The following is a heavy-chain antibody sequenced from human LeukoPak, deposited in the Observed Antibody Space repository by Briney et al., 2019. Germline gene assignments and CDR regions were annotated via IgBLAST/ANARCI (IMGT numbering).Heavy chain of an antibody. CDR3: ARVYCSGGSCYSGQYYYYDMDV. J-gene: IGHJ6*02. CDR2: IYPGDSDT. V-gene: IGHV5-51*01. D-gene: IGHD2-15*01. Sequence: GESLKISCKGSGYRFTSCWIGWVRQMPGKGLEWMGIIYPGDSDTRYSPSFQGQVTISADKSISTAYLQWSSLKASDTAMYYCARVYCSGGSCYSGQYYYYDMDVWGQGTTVTVSS. CDR1: GYRFTSCW.